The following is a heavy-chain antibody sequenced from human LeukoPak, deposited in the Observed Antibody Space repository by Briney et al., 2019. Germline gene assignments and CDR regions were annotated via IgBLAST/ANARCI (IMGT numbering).Heavy chain of an antibody. CDR3: AREYSSSLGALDP. Sequence: GASVKVSCKASGYTFTSYYMHWVRQAPGQGLEWMGWINPNSGGTNYAQKFQGRVTMTRDTSISTAYMELSRLRSDDTAVYYCAREYSSSLGALDPWGQGTLVTVSS. CDR1: GYTFTSYY. V-gene: IGHV1-2*02. D-gene: IGHD6-6*01. CDR2: INPNSGGT. J-gene: IGHJ5*02.